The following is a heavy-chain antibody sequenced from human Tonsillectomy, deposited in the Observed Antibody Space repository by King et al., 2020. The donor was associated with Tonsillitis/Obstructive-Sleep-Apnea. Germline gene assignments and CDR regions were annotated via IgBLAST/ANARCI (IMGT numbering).Heavy chain of an antibody. D-gene: IGHD3-3*01. CDR2: IYYSGST. Sequence: VQLQESGPGLVKPSETLSLTCTVSGGSISSYYWSWIRQPPGKGLEWIGYIYYSGSTNYNPSLKSRVTISVDTSKNQFSLKLSSVTAADTAVYYCARFGSPPAWHSMDVWGKGTTVTVSS. J-gene: IGHJ6*03. CDR3: ARFGSPPAWHSMDV. V-gene: IGHV4-59*08. CDR1: GGSISSYY.